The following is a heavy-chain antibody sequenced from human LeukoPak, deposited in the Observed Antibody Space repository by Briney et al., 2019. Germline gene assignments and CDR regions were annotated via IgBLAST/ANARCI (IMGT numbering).Heavy chain of an antibody. CDR2: IYSGGTT. D-gene: IGHD5-18*01. Sequence: GGSLRLSCAASGFTVSSNYMSWVRQAPGKGLEWVSVIYSGGTTYYADSVKGRFTISRDNSKNTLYLQMNSLRAEDTAVYYCARDPGIQLWRGALGYWGQGTLVTVSP. CDR3: ARDPGIQLWRGALGY. CDR1: GFTVSSNY. V-gene: IGHV3-53*01. J-gene: IGHJ4*02.